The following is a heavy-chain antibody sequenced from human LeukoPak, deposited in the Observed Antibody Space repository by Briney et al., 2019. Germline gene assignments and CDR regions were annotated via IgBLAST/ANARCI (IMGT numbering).Heavy chain of an antibody. CDR3: ARQYCSGGTCCSDL. J-gene: IGHJ5*02. D-gene: IGHD2-15*01. V-gene: IGHV3-30*03. CDR2: MSYDGSNE. Sequence: GGSLRLSCAASGFTFSKYGMHWVRQAPGRGLEWVALMSYDGSNEYYADSVKGRFTISRDNSNNNLYLQMDSLSSEDTAVYYCARQYCSGGTCCSDLWGQGTLVTVSS. CDR1: GFTFSKYG.